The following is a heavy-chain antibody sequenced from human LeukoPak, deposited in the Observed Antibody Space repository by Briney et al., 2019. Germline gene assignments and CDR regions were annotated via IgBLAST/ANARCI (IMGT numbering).Heavy chain of an antibody. Sequence: SETLSLTCDVSGGSISSGLYSWSWIRQPLGKGLEWVGYIYHTGSTYYNPSLKSRVTISVDTSKNQFSLRLSSVTAADTAVYYCARLQYCSGTSCYWFDPWGQGTLVTVSS. CDR2: IYHTGST. CDR3: ARLQYCSGTSCYWFDP. J-gene: IGHJ5*02. V-gene: IGHV4-30-2*01. D-gene: IGHD2-2*01. CDR1: GGSISSGLYS.